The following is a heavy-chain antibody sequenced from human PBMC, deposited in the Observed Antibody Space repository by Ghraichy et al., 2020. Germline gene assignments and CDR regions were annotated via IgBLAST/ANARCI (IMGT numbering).Heavy chain of an antibody. CDR3: ARADGLVRGGIPQDWFDP. Sequence: SVKVSCKASGGTFSSYAISWVRQAPGQGLEWMGGIIPIFGTANYAQKFQGRVTITADESTSTAYMELSSLRSEDTAVYYCARADGLVRGGIPQDWFDPWGQGTLVTVSS. D-gene: IGHD3-10*01. J-gene: IGHJ5*02. CDR2: IIPIFGTA. V-gene: IGHV1-69*13. CDR1: GGTFSSYA.